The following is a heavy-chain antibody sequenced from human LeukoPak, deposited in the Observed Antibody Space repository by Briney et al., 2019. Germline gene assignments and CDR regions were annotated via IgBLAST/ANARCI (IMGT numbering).Heavy chain of an antibody. D-gene: IGHD2-2*01. CDR2: IYYSGST. J-gene: IGHJ5*02. Sequence: SETLSLTCTVSGGSISSSSYYWGWIRQPPGKGLEWIGSIYYSGSTYYNPSLKSRVTISVDTSTNQFSLKLSSVTAADTAVYYCARHRYRSSTSCTLNWFDPWGQGTMVTVSS. CDR1: GGSISSSSYY. CDR3: ARHRYRSSTSCTLNWFDP. V-gene: IGHV4-39*01.